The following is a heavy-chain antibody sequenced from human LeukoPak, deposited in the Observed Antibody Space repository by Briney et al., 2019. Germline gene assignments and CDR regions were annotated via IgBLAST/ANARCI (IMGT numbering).Heavy chain of an antibody. Sequence: GGSLRLSCAASGLTFSNYAMSWVRQAPGKGLEWVSAISGSGAYTYYADSVKGRFTISRDNSKNTLYLQMNSLRAEDTAVYYCAKDLWFGELRGTYDYWGQGTLVTVSS. CDR1: GLTFSNYA. V-gene: IGHV3-23*01. CDR3: AKDLWFGELRGTYDY. J-gene: IGHJ4*02. D-gene: IGHD3-10*01. CDR2: ISGSGAYT.